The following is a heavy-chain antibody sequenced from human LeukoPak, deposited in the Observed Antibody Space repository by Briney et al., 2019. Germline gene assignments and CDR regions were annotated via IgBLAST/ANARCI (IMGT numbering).Heavy chain of an antibody. CDR2: IYTSGST. J-gene: IGHJ4*02. CDR1: GGSISSYY. D-gene: IGHD3-10*01. CDR3: ARHRQGGTMVRGPFDY. Sequence: PSETLSLTCTVSGGSISSYYWSWIRQPAGKGLEWIGRIYTSGSTNYNPSLKSRVTMSVDTSKNQFSLKLNSVTAADTAVYYCARHRQGGTMVRGPFDYWGQGTLVTVSS. V-gene: IGHV4-4*07.